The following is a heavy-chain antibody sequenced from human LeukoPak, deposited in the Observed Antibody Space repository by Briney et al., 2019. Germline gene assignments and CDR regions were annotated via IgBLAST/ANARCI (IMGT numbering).Heavy chain of an antibody. Sequence: GGSLRLSCAASGFTFTTYSVNWVRQAPGKGLEWVSSISSSSSYIYYADSVKGRFTISRDNAKNSLYLQMNSLRAEDTAVYYCAREGIAAAGIVDWGQGTLVTVSS. CDR3: AREGIAAAGIVD. D-gene: IGHD6-13*01. J-gene: IGHJ4*02. CDR2: ISSSSSYI. V-gene: IGHV3-21*01. CDR1: GFTFTTYS.